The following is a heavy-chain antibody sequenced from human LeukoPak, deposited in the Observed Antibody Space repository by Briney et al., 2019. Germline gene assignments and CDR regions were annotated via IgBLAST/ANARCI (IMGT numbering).Heavy chain of an antibody. CDR3: ARGRTSAGGYSGHDWGDWFDP. D-gene: IGHD5-12*01. Sequence: ASVKVSCKASGYPFTTYDINWVRQATGQGLEWMGWMNPNSGNTGYVQKFQGRVTLTRNTSISTAYMDLSSLRSEDSAVYYCARGRTSAGGYSGHDWGDWFDPWGQGTLVTVSP. CDR2: MNPNSGNT. V-gene: IGHV1-8*01. CDR1: GYPFTTYD. J-gene: IGHJ5*02.